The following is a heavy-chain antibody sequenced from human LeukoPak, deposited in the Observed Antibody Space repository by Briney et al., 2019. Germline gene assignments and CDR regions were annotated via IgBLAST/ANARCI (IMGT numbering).Heavy chain of an antibody. D-gene: IGHD3-3*01. CDR3: ARDSGNFWSGSVSGDAFDI. V-gene: IGHV4-30-4*01. J-gene: IGHJ3*02. Sequence: SQTLSLTCTVSGGSISSGDYYWSRIRQPPGKGLEWIGYIYYSGSTYYNPSLKSRVTISVDTSKNQFSLKLSSVTAADTAVYYCARDSGNFWSGSVSGDAFDIWGQGTMITVSS. CDR1: GGSISSGDYY. CDR2: IYYSGST.